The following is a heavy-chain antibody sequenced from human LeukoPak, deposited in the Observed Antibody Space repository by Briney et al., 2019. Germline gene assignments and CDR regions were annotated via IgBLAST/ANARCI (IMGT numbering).Heavy chain of an antibody. D-gene: IGHD3-3*01. V-gene: IGHV3-48*03. CDR1: AFTVSSYE. CDR2: ISSSGSTI. J-gene: IGHJ6*02. Sequence: GGSLRLSCAASAFTVSSYEMKWVRQAPGKGLEWVSYISSSGSTIYYADSLKGRFTISRDNAKNSLYLQMNSLRAEDTAVYYCARDSTIFGVVIIPQYYYYGMDVWGQGTTVTVSS. CDR3: ARDSTIFGVVIIPQYYYYGMDV.